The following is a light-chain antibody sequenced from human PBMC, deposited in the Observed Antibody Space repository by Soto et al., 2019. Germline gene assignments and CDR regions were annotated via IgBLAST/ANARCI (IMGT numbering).Light chain of an antibody. CDR2: SAP. CDR3: LQHNSYPLT. Sequence: DIQMTQSPSAMSASVGDRVTINCRASQDINDYLAWFQQKPGKVPKRLIYSAPSLQSGVPSRFSGSGSGTKFTLTISGLQPEDSATYYCLQHNSYPLTFGGGTKVEIK. CDR1: QDINDY. V-gene: IGKV1-17*03. J-gene: IGKJ4*01.